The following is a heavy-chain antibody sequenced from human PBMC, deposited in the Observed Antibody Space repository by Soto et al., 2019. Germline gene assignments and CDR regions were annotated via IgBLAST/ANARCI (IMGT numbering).Heavy chain of an antibody. D-gene: IGHD5-12*01. J-gene: IGHJ4*02. CDR3: ARMWSPYDPFDY. Sequence: EVQLVESGGGLVQPGGSLRLSCATSGFPFSIYNMNWVRQAPGKGLEWVSSITSSSTTIYYADSVKGRFTISRDNAKNSLHLQMTSLRVEDTAVYYCARMWSPYDPFDYWGQGTLVTVSS. CDR1: GFPFSIYN. V-gene: IGHV3-48*01. CDR2: ITSSSTTI.